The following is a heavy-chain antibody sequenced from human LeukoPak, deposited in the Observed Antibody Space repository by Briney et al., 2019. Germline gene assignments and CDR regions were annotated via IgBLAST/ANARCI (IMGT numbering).Heavy chain of an antibody. CDR1: GFTFGDYA. CDR2: IRSKAYGGTT. J-gene: IGHJ6*03. D-gene: IGHD3-3*01. Sequence: GGSLRLSCTASGFTFGDYAMSWVRQAPGKGLEGVGFIRSKAYGGTTEYAASVKGRFTISRDDSKSIAYLQMNSLKTEDTAVYYCTREEYDFWSTQSSSYMDVWGKGTTVTVSS. CDR3: TREEYDFWSTQSSSYMDV. V-gene: IGHV3-49*04.